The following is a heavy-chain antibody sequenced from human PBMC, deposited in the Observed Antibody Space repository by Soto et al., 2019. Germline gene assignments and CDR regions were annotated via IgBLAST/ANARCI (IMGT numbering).Heavy chain of an antibody. CDR3: ARDLAAARPGGIYYYYGMDV. D-gene: IGHD6-6*01. CDR2: ISYDGSNK. J-gene: IGHJ6*02. Sequence: PGGSLRLSCAASGFTFSSYAMHWVHQAPGKGLEWVAVISYDGSNKYYADSVKGRFTISRDNSKNTLYLRMNSLRAEDTAVYYCARDLAAARPGGIYYYYGMDVWGQGTTVTVSS. V-gene: IGHV3-30-3*01. CDR1: GFTFSSYA.